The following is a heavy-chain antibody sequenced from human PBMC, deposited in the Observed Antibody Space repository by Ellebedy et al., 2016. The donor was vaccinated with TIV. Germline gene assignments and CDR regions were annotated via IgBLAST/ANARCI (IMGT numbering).Heavy chain of an antibody. Sequence: GESLKISCAASGFTFGSYAMAWVRQAPGKGLGWVSGIIFSGGTFFYADSVKGRFTISRDNSKNTLFLQMSSLRVDDTAVYYCAKKVGEDLDRWGQGTLVTVSS. CDR3: AKKVGEDLDR. CDR1: GFTFGSYA. D-gene: IGHD1-26*01. V-gene: IGHV3-23*01. CDR2: IIFSGGTF. J-gene: IGHJ5*02.